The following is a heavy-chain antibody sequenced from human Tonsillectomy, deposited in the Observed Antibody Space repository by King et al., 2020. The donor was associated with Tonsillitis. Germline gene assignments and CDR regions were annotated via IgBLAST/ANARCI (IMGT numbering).Heavy chain of an antibody. CDR3: AREENPYSTSSGFDY. Sequence: VQLQESGPGLVKPSETLSLTCTVSDGSISSYYWSWIRQPPGKGLEWIGYIYYSGSTNYNPSLKSRVTISVDTSKNQFSLKLSSVTAADTAVYYCAREENPYSTSSGFDYWGQGTLVTVSS. V-gene: IGHV4-59*01. CDR2: IYYSGST. CDR1: DGSISSYY. D-gene: IGHD6-6*01. J-gene: IGHJ4*02.